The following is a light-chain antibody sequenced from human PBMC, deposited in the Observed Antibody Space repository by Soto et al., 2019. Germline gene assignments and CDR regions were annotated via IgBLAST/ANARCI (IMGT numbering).Light chain of an antibody. Sequence: LTQPPSASGSPGQSVTISCTGTSSDVGGYIFVSWHQQHPGKVPKPIIYDVNKRPSGVPDRFSGSKYGNTASLTVSGLQAEDEGDYYCVSFAGGTYVFGTGTKVTVL. V-gene: IGLV2-8*01. CDR3: VSFAGGTYV. CDR1: SSDVGGYIF. CDR2: DVN. J-gene: IGLJ1*01.